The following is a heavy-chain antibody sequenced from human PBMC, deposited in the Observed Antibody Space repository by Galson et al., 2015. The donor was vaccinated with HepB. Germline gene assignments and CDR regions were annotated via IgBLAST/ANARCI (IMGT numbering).Heavy chain of an antibody. Sequence: SLRLSCAASGFTVSSNYMSWVRQAPGKGLEWVSVIYSGGSTYYADSVKGRFTISRDNSKNTLYLQMNSLRAEDTAVYYCARGGVGAPYYYYYGMDVWGQGTTVTVSS. CDR3: ARGGVGAPYYYYYGMDV. D-gene: IGHD1-26*01. CDR1: GFTVSSNY. CDR2: IYSGGST. V-gene: IGHV3-53*01. J-gene: IGHJ6*02.